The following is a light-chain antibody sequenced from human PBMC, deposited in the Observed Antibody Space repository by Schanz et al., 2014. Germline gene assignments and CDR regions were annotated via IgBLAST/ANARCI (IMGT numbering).Light chain of an antibody. CDR1: SSDVGAYNY. V-gene: IGLV2-8*01. CDR2: DVS. J-gene: IGLJ2*01. Sequence: QSALTQPPSASGSPGQSVTISCTGTSSDVGAYNYVSWYQQHPGKAPKLMIYDVSKRPSGVPDRFSGSKSGNTASLTVSGLQAEDEAVYYCSSYGGSNFVVFGGGTKLTVL. CDR3: SSYGGSNFVV.